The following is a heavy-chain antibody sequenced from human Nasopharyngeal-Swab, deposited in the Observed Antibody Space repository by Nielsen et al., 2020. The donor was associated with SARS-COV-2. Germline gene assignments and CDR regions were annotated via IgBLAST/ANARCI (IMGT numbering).Heavy chain of an antibody. V-gene: IGHV4-34*01. CDR1: GGSFSGYY. CDR2: ISHSGST. CDR3: ARGISGVVPAPILGVGPYYHYYSMDV. Sequence: SETLSLTCAVYGGSFSGYYWSWIRQPPGKGLEWIGEISHSGSTNYIPSLKSRVTISVDTSKNQFSLKVTSVTAADTAVYYCARGISGVVPAPILGVGPYYHYYSMDVWGKGTTVTVSS. J-gene: IGHJ6*03. D-gene: IGHD2-2*01.